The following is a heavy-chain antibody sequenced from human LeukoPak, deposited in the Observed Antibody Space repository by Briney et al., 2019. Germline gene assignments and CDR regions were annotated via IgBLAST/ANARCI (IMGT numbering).Heavy chain of an antibody. CDR1: GFPFSDRY. J-gene: IGHJ4*02. V-gene: IGHV3-11*04. CDR3: ARDYYDSSGSRMGY. Sequence: GGSLRLSCAAAGFPFSDRYMSWIRQAPGKGMEWVAYISPNSDNIHYADSVKGRFTISRDNAKNSLFLQLTSLRAEDTAVYYCARDYYDSSGSRMGYWGQGTLVTVSS. D-gene: IGHD3-22*01. CDR2: ISPNSDNI.